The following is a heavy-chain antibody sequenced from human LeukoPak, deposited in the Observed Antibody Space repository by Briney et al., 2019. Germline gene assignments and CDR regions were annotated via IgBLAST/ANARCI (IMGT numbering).Heavy chain of an antibody. V-gene: IGHV3-7*01. J-gene: IGHJ6*02. CDR3: ARDQAIAARPGRYYGMDV. CDR2: INHNGNVN. D-gene: IGHD6-13*01. Sequence: PGGSLRLSCAASGFTFSSYWMNWARQAPGKGLEWVASINHNGNVNYYVDSVKGRFTISRDNAKNSLYLQMNSLRAEDTAVYYCARDQAIAARPGRYYGMDVWGQGTTVTVSS. CDR1: GFTFSSYW.